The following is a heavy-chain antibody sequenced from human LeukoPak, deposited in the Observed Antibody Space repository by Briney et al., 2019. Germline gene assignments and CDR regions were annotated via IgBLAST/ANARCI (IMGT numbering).Heavy chain of an antibody. D-gene: IGHD6-19*01. CDR1: GYTFTGYY. Sequence: GASVKVSCKASGYTFTGYYMHWVRQAPGQGLEWMGWINPNSGGTNYAQKFQGRVTMTRDTSISTAYMELSRLRSDDTAVYYCARDSLDSSGWYVGYYYYYMDVWGKGTTVTISS. CDR2: INPNSGGT. V-gene: IGHV1-2*02. CDR3: ARDSLDSSGWYVGYYYYYMDV. J-gene: IGHJ6*03.